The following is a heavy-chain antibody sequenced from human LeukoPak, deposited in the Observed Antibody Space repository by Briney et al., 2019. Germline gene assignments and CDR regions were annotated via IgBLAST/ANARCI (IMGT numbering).Heavy chain of an antibody. J-gene: IGHJ4*02. CDR2: IYYSGST. CDR1: VGSISSGGYY. Sequence: SQTLSLTCTVSVGSISSGGYYWSWIRQHPGKGLEWIGYIYYSGSTYYNPSLKSRVTISVDTSKNQFSLKLSSVPAADTAVDYCARAKDIVLMVYAPYFDYSGQGTLVTVSS. V-gene: IGHV4-31*03. CDR3: ARAKDIVLMVYAPYFDY. D-gene: IGHD2-8*01.